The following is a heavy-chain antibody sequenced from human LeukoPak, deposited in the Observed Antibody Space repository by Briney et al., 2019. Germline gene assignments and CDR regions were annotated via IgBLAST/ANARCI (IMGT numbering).Heavy chain of an antibody. CDR2: ISSSSSTI. Sequence: GGSLRLSCAASGFSFSTYSMHWVRQAPGKGLEWVTYISSSSSTINYADSVKGRFTISRDNAKNSLYLQMNSLRAEDTAVHYCVRGNPYNWSYWGQGTLVTVSS. CDR1: GFSFSTYS. J-gene: IGHJ4*02. V-gene: IGHV3-48*04. D-gene: IGHD1-1*01. CDR3: VRGNPYNWSY.